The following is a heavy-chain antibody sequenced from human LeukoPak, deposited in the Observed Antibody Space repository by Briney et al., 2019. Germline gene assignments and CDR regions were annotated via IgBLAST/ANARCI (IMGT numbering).Heavy chain of an antibody. D-gene: IGHD3-3*01. CDR1: GYTFTSYG. Sequence: ASVKVSCKASGYTFTSYGINWVRQAPGQGLEWMGWISAYNGNTNYAQKLQGRVTMTTDTSTSTAYMELKSLRSDDTAVYYCARGPDSKYYDFWSGYYTEYYFDYWGQGTLVTVSS. V-gene: IGHV1-18*01. J-gene: IGHJ4*02. CDR2: ISAYNGNT. CDR3: ARGPDSKYYDFWSGYYTEYYFDY.